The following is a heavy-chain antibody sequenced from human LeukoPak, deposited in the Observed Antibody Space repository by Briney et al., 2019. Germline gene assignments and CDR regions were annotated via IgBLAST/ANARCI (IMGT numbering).Heavy chain of an antibody. D-gene: IGHD3-10*01. CDR2: IYYNGST. V-gene: IGHV4-59*08. CDR3: ARHPNYYGSGSYLNWFDP. Sequence: SETLSLTCTVSSGSILYYWSWIRQPPGKGLEWIGYIYYNGSTRNNPSLKSRVTISVDTSKNQLSLKLSSVTAADTAVYYCARHPNYYGSGSYLNWFDPWGQGTLVTVSS. J-gene: IGHJ5*02. CDR1: SGSILYY.